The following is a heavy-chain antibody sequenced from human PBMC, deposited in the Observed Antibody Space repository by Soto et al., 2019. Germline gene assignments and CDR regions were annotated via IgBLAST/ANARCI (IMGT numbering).Heavy chain of an antibody. D-gene: IGHD2-2*01. V-gene: IGHV1-8*02. CDR1: GYNFTAYD. CDR2: MNPINGAT. CDR3: ARGPSPRAPAGGTPYYYAMDV. J-gene: IGHJ6*02. Sequence: ASVKVSCKASGYNFTAYDINWVRQASGKGLEWMGWMNPINGATGSARRFQGRVSMTRNTATATAYLELTSLRSDDSAVYFCARGPSPRAPAGGTPYYYAMDVWGQGTTVTVSS.